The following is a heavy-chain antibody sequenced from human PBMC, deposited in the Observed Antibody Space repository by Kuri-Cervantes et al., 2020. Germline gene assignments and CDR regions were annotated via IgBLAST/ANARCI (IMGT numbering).Heavy chain of an antibody. CDR3: ARESVSSVYYFDY. D-gene: IGHD6-25*01. CDR2: ISWNSGSI. Sequence: SLKISCAASGFTFDDYAMHWVRQAPGKGLEWVSGISWNSGSIGYADSVKGRFTISRDNAKNSLYLQMNSLRAEDTAVYYCARESVSSVYYFDYWGQGTLVTVSS. V-gene: IGHV3-9*01. CDR1: GFTFDDYA. J-gene: IGHJ4*02.